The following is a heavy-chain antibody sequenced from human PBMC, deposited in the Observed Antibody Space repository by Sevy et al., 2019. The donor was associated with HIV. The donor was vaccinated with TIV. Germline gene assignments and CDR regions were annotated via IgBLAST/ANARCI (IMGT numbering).Heavy chain of an antibody. Sequence: GGSLRLSCSGSGFIFSDYYMSWIRQAPGRGLEWVSYISGSGITYYADSVEGRFTISRDNARNSLYLQMNSRRADDTAVYYCARDPLLGIAREVARGGYWGQGTLVTVSS. V-gene: IGHV3-11*01. D-gene: IGHD2-2*03. CDR3: ARDPLLGIAREVARGGY. CDR1: GFIFSDYY. J-gene: IGHJ4*02. CDR2: ISGSGIT.